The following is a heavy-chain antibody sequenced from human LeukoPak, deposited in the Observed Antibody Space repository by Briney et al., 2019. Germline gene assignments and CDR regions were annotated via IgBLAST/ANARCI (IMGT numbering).Heavy chain of an antibody. D-gene: IGHD1-1*01. CDR3: ASNPPNTGDFYY. CDR1: GGTFSSYA. V-gene: IGHV1-69*05. J-gene: IGHJ4*02. Sequence: SVKVSCKASGGTFSSYAISWVRQAPGQGLEWMGGIIPIFGTANYAQKFQGRVSMTRDIFKSTAYMELSSLRSEDTAIYYCASNPPNTGDFYYWGLGTLVTVSS. CDR2: IIPIFGTA.